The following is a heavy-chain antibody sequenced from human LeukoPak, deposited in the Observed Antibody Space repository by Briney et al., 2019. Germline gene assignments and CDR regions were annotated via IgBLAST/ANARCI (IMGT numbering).Heavy chain of an antibody. J-gene: IGHJ4*02. D-gene: IGHD6-13*01. V-gene: IGHV4-39*07. CDR1: GGYISSSSYY. Sequence: PSETLSLTCTVSGGYISSSSYYWGWSRQPPGKGLEWIGSIYYSGSTYYNPSLKSRVTISVDTSKNQFSLKLSSVTAADTAVYYCARDSAIAAAPTADYWGQGTLVTVSS. CDR2: IYYSGST. CDR3: ARDSAIAAAPTADY.